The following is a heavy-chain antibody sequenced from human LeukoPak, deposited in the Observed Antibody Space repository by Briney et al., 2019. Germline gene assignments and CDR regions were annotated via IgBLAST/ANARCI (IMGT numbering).Heavy chain of an antibody. J-gene: IGHJ4*02. Sequence: GASVKVSCKASGYTFTSYGISWVRQAPGQGLEWMGWISAYNGNTNYAQKLQGRVTMTTDTSTSTAYMELRSLRSDDTAVYYCARVRGYYDSSGPRDYWGQGTLATVSS. CDR2: ISAYNGNT. CDR1: GYTFTSYG. V-gene: IGHV1-18*01. D-gene: IGHD3-22*01. CDR3: ARVRGYYDSSGPRDY.